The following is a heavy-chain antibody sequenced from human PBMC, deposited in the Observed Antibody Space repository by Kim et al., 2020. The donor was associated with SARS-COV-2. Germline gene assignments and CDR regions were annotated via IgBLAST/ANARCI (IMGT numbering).Heavy chain of an antibody. J-gene: IGHJ6*02. Sequence: TNYAQKLQGRVTMTTDTSTSTAYMELRSLGSDDTAVYYCARYYYGSGGMDVWGQGTTVTVSS. D-gene: IGHD3-10*01. V-gene: IGHV1-18*01. CDR2: T. CDR3: ARYYYGSGGMDV.